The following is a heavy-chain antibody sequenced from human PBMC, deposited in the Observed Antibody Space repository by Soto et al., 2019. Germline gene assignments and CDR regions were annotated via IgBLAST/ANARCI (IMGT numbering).Heavy chain of an antibody. CDR1: GFTFDAYG. CDR2: ISWNGGTV. Sequence: LRLSCAASGFTFDAYGRHWVRQAPGKGLEWVSGISWNGGTVAYADSLEGRFAMSRDNARNSLYLQMNSLRGEDTAVYYCAKAAAPGGGRRMSFFDYWGQGTLVTVSS. CDR3: AKAAAPGGGRRMSFFDY. J-gene: IGHJ4*01. V-gene: IGHV3-9*01. D-gene: IGHD2-15*01.